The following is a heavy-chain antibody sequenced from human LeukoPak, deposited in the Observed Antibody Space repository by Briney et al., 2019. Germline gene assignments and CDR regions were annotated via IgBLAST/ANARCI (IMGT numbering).Heavy chain of an antibody. V-gene: IGHV3-30*03. J-gene: IGHJ6*02. D-gene: IGHD6-19*01. CDR2: ISYDGSNK. CDR3: ASSSGWYLPYGMDV. Sequence: GGSLRISCAASGFTFSSYGMHWVRQAPGKGLEWVAVISYDGSNKYYADSVKGRFTISRDNSKNTLYLQMNSLRAEDTAVYYCASSSGWYLPYGMDVWGQGTTVTVSS. CDR1: GFTFSSYG.